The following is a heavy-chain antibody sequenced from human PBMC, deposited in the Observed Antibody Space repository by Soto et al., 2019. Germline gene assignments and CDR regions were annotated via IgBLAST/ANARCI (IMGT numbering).Heavy chain of an antibody. CDR3: ARGPPRLGVDY. J-gene: IGHJ4*02. CDR2: IYYSGST. V-gene: IGHV4-59*01. Sequence: SETLSLTCTVSGGSISSYYWSWIRQPPGKGLEWIGYIYYSGSTNYNPSLKSRVTISVDTSKNQFSLKLSSVTAADTAVYYCARGPPRLGVDYWGQGTLVTVSS. CDR1: GGSISSYY. D-gene: IGHD6-19*01.